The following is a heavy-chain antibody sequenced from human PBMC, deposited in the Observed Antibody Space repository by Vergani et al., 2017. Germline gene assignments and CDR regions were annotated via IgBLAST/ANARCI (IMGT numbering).Heavy chain of an antibody. CDR1: GFTFDDYA. J-gene: IGHJ4*02. D-gene: IGHD2-2*01. CDR2: ISWNSGSI. Sequence: EVQLVESGGGLVQPGRSLRLSCAASGFTFDDYAMHWVRQAPGKGLEWVSGISWNSGSIGYADSVKGRFTISRDNAKNSLYLQMNSLRAEDTAVYYCARDRFRYCSSTSCYAEYWGQGTLVTVSS. V-gene: IGHV3-9*01. CDR3: ARDRFRYCSSTSCYAEY.